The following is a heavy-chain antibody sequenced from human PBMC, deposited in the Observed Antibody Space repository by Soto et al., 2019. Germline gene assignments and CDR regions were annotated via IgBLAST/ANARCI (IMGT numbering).Heavy chain of an antibody. CDR2: VYYTGST. J-gene: IGHJ4*02. CDR1: GGSIGSSNYY. Sequence: PSETLSLTCTVSGGSIGSSNYYWGWIRQPPGKGLEWIGTVYYTGSTFYSPSLESRVTISVDTSKNQFSLKLRSMTAADTAMYYCATEETGPFGGAQVYWGQGTLVTVSS. CDR3: ATEETGPFGGAQVY. D-gene: IGHD3-16*01. V-gene: IGHV4-39*01.